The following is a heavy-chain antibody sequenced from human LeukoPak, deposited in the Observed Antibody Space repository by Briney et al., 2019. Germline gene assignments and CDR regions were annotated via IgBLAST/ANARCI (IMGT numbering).Heavy chain of an antibody. J-gene: IGHJ4*02. Sequence: PGESLKISCKGSGYSFTSYWIGWVRQMPGKGLEWMGIIYPGDSDTRYSPSFQGQVTISADKSISTAYLQWSSLKASDTATYYCARLGGPDYYDSSGYSLTHWGQGTLVTVSS. D-gene: IGHD3-22*01. CDR2: IYPGDSDT. CDR1: GYSFTSYW. V-gene: IGHV5-51*01. CDR3: ARLGGPDYYDSSGYSLTH.